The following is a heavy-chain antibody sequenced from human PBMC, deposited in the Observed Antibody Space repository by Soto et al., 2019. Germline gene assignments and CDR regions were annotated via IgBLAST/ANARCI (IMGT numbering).Heavy chain of an antibody. D-gene: IGHD3-16*01. J-gene: IGHJ2*01. CDR2: IWYDGTIK. V-gene: IGHV3-33*01. CDR1: GFTFSRHG. CDR3: AGDSPGGYWYFDL. Sequence: QVKLVESGGGVVQSGRSLRLSCAASGFTFSRHGMHWVRQAPGKGLEWVALIWYDGTIKYYGDSVKGRFTISRDNSTNMLYLQISRRGAEDTVYYYWAGDSPGGYWYFDLWGRGALVTVSS.